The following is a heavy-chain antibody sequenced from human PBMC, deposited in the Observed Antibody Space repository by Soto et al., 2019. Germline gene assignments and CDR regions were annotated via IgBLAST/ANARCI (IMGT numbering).Heavy chain of an antibody. Sequence: PSETLSLTCTVSGGSISSYYWSWIRQPPGKGLEWIGYIYYSGSTNYNPSLKSRVTISVDTSKNQFSLKLSSVTAADTAAYYCASLDYYDSSGYYPGYFDYWGQGTLVTVSS. CDR3: ASLDYYDSSGYYPGYFDY. CDR1: GGSISSYY. D-gene: IGHD3-22*01. V-gene: IGHV4-59*01. J-gene: IGHJ4*02. CDR2: IYYSGST.